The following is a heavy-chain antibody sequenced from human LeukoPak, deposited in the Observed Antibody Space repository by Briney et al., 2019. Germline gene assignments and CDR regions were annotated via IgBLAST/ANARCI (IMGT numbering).Heavy chain of an antibody. CDR2: FDPEAVKT. J-gene: IGHJ3*02. D-gene: IGHD3-10*01. Sequence: ASVTVACKVSGNTLTELSIHWVRQTPGKGLEWLGGFDPEAVKTAYAQKLQGRLTMAEDTSADTAYLELSRLTSDDTAVYYCASGSGGGTMIPGDTFGIWGQWAVVTVSS. CDR1: GNTLTELS. V-gene: IGHV1-24*01. CDR3: ASGSGGGTMIPGDTFGI.